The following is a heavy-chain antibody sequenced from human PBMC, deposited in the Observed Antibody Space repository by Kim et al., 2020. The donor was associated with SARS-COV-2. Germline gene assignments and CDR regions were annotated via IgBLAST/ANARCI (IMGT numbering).Heavy chain of an antibody. V-gene: IGHV4-39*01. CDR2: IYYSGST. CDR1: GGSISSSSYY. D-gene: IGHD6-19*01. Sequence: SETLSLTCTVSGGSISSSSYYWGWIRQPPGKGLEWIGSIYYSGSTYYNPSLKSRVTISVDTSKNQFSLKLSSVTAADTAVYYCARQIAVAGTGDWFDPWGQGTLVTVSS. J-gene: IGHJ5*02. CDR3: ARQIAVAGTGDWFDP.